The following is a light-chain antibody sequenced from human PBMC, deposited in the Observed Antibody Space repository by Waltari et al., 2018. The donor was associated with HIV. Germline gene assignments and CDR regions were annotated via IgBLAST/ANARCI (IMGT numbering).Light chain of an antibody. CDR1: SRDVGGYNY. Sequence: QSALTQPASVPASPGQSITISCTGPSRDVGGYNYVSWYQQHPGKAPKLVIYDVSERPSGVSNRFSGSKSGNTASLTISGLQAEDEADYNCCSYAGSSTLLFGGGTKVTVL. CDR2: DVS. CDR3: CSYAGSSTLL. V-gene: IGLV2-23*01. J-gene: IGLJ2*01.